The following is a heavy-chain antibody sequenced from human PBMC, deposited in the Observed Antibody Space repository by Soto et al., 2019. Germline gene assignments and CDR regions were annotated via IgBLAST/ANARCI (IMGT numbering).Heavy chain of an antibody. J-gene: IGHJ4*02. CDR2: ISVYNGNT. D-gene: IGHD6-19*01. V-gene: IGHV1-18*04. Sequence: QVQLVQSGGEVKKPGASVKVSCKASGDTFASYGITWVRQAPGQGLEWMGWISVYNGNTKYAQKFQGRLTVTTDTSTSPAYMELESLTSDDTAVSYCARDWYNTGSTGHLFDFWCQGTLVTVSS. CDR1: GDTFASYG. CDR3: ARDWYNTGSTGHLFDF.